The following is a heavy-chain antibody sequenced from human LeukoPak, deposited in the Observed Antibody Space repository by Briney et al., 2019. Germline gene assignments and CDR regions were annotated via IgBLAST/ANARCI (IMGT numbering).Heavy chain of an antibody. CDR2: INPNSGGT. V-gene: IGHV1-2*02. CDR3: TGIAVAGPLSSDY. J-gene: IGHJ4*02. Sequence: ASVKVSCKASGYTFTGYYMHWVRQAPGQGLEWMGWINPNSGGTNYAQKFQGRVTMTRDTSISTAYMELSRLRSDDTAGYYCTGIAVAGPLSSDYWGQGTLVTVSS. CDR1: GYTFTGYY. D-gene: IGHD6-19*01.